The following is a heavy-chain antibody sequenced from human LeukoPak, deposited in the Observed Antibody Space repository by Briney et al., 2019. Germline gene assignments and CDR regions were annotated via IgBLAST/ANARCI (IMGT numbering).Heavy chain of an antibody. V-gene: IGHV1-18*04. D-gene: IGHD2-2*01. J-gene: IGHJ3*02. Sequence: ASVKVSCKASGYTFTSYGISWVRQAPGQGLEWMGWISAYNGNTNYAQKLQGRVTMTTDTSTSTAYMELRSLRSDDTAVYYCARDTSSSTSCHTPGVDAFDIWGQGTMVTVSS. CDR2: ISAYNGNT. CDR1: GYTFTSYG. CDR3: ARDTSSSTSCHTPGVDAFDI.